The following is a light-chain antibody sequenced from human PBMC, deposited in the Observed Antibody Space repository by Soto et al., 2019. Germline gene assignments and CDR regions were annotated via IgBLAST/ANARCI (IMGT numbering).Light chain of an antibody. V-gene: IGKV3-15*01. Sequence: EIVMTQSPATLSVSPGERATLSCSASQSVSSNLAWYQQKPGQAPRLLIFGASTRATGIPDRFSGGGSGTEFTLTISSLQSEDFAIYYCQQYNSLPLLTFGGGTNVEIK. CDR2: GAS. J-gene: IGKJ4*01. CDR1: QSVSSN. CDR3: QQYNSLPLLT.